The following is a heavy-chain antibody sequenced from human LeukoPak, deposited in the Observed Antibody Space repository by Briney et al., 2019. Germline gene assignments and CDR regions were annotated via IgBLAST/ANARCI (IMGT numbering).Heavy chain of an antibody. CDR1: GGSFSGYY. V-gene: IGHV4-34*01. J-gene: IGHJ6*02. CDR2: INHSGST. CDR3: ARTLYRCSSTSCYAGYYYYGMDV. Sequence: PSETLSLTCAVYGGSFSGYYWSWIRQPPGKGLEWIGEINHSGSTNYNPSLKSRVTISVGTSKNQFSLKLSSVTAADTAVYYCARTLYRCSSTSCYAGYYYYGMDVWGQGTTVTVSS. D-gene: IGHD2-2*01.